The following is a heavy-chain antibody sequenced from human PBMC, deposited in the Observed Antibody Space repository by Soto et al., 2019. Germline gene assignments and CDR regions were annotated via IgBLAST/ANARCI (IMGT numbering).Heavy chain of an antibody. CDR2: AHSTGST. J-gene: IGHJ4*02. Sequence: PSETLSLTGTVSGGSISTNSYYGGWIRQPPGRGLEWIGCAHSTGSTYYNPSLKSRVNIYIDTSKNQFSLKLSSVTASDTAVYYCASGSTVAPGDFWGQGTLVTVSS. V-gene: IGHV4-39*01. D-gene: IGHD4-17*01. CDR3: ASGSTVAPGDF. CDR1: GGSISTNSYY.